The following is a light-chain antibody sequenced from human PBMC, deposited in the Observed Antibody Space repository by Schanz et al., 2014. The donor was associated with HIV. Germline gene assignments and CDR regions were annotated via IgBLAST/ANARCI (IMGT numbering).Light chain of an antibody. CDR3: LSYDISLSPYV. CDR2: GNT. J-gene: IGLJ1*01. Sequence: QSVLTQPPSTSGTPGQRVTISCTGSRSNIGAGYDVHWYQQLPGTAPKLLIYGNTNRPSGVPDRFSGSKSGTSASLAITGLQAEDEADYYCLSYDISLSPYVFGTGTKLTVL. V-gene: IGLV1-40*01. CDR1: RSNIGAGYD.